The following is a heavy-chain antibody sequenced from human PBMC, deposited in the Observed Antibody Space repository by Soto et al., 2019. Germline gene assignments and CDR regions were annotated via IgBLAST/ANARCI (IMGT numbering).Heavy chain of an antibody. Sequence: GASVKVSCKASGYTFTSYYMHWVRQAPGQGLEWMGIINPSGGSTSYAQKFQGRVTMTRDTSTSTVYMELSSLRSEDTAVYYCARDRPAIAVAGTGFDYWGQGTLVTVSS. CDR3: ARDRPAIAVAGTGFDY. CDR2: INPSGGST. J-gene: IGHJ4*02. V-gene: IGHV1-46*01. CDR1: GYTFTSYY. D-gene: IGHD6-19*01.